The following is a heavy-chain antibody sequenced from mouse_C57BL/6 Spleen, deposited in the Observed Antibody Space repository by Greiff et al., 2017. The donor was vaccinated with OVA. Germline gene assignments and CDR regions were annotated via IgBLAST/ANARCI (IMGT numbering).Heavy chain of an antibody. J-gene: IGHJ4*01. Sequence: VQLQQSGAELVRPGASVTLSCKASGYTFTDYEMHWVKQTPVHGLEWIGAIDPETGGTAYNQKFKGKAILTADKSSSTAYMELRSLTSEDSAVDYCTRGYLDYWGKGTSVTVSS. CDR3: TRGYLDY. CDR2: IDPETGGT. V-gene: IGHV1-15*01. CDR1: GYTFTDYE. D-gene: IGHD1-2*01.